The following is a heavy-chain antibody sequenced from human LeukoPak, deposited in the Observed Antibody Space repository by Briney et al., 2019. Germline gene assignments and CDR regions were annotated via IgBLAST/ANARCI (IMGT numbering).Heavy chain of an antibody. V-gene: IGHV4-59*01. Sequence: SETLSLTRAVSGGSISSYYWSWIRQPPGKGLEWIGYIYNSGTTNYNPSLKSRVTISVDTSKNQFSLKLSSVTAADTAVYYCARLSWPGRGSRFDPWGQGTLVTVSS. J-gene: IGHJ5*02. CDR2: IYNSGTT. CDR1: GGSISSYY. D-gene: IGHD2/OR15-2a*01. CDR3: ARLSWPGRGSRFDP.